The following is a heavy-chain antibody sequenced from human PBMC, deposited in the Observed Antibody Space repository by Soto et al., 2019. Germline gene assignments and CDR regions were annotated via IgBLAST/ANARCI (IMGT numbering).Heavy chain of an antibody. D-gene: IGHD3-22*01. CDR1: GFTFSSYG. Sequence: GGSLRLSCAASGFTFSSYGMHWVRQAPGKGLEWVSYISSSTSIIYYADSVKGRFTISRDNAKSSLYLQMNSLRDEDTAVYYCARDRAVSGGYNPRGDYGMDVWGQGTTVTVSS. V-gene: IGHV3-48*02. J-gene: IGHJ6*02. CDR3: ARDRAVSGGYNPRGDYGMDV. CDR2: ISSSTSII.